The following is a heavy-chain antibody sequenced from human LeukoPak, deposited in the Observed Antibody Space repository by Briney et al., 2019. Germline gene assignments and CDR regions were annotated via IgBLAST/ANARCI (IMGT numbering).Heavy chain of an antibody. V-gene: IGHV4-34*01. CDR1: GGSFSGYY. D-gene: IGHD2-2*01. CDR3: ASFGYCSSTSCYRAFDI. J-gene: IGHJ3*02. Sequence: SETLSLTCAVYGGSFSGYYWSWIRQPPGKGLEWIGVINHSGSTNYNPSLKSRVTISVDTSKNQFSLKLSSVTAADTAVYYCASFGYCSSTSCYRAFDIWGQGTMVTVSS. CDR2: INHSGST.